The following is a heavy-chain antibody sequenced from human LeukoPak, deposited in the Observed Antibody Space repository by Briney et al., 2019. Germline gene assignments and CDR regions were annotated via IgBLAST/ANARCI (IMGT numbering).Heavy chain of an antibody. D-gene: IGHD3-10*01. Sequence: SETLSLTCAVYGGSFSGYYWSWIRQPPGKGLEWIGEINHSGSTNYNPSLKSRVTISVDTSKNQFSLKLCSVTAADTAVYYCARGYPTYGSGSYFFDYWGQGTLVTVSS. J-gene: IGHJ4*02. CDR2: INHSGST. CDR1: GGSFSGYY. CDR3: ARGYPTYGSGSYFFDY. V-gene: IGHV4-34*01.